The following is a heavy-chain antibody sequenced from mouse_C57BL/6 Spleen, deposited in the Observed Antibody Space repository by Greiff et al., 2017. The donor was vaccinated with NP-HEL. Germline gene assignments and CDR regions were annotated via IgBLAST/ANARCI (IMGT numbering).Heavy chain of an antibody. CDR3: ARGGGNYVIDY. J-gene: IGHJ2*01. Sequence: QVQLQQSGAELVRPGASVKLSCKASGYTFTDYYINWVKQRPGQGLEWIARIYPGSGNTYYNEKFKGKATLTAEKSSSTAYMQLSSLTSEDSAVYFCARGGGNYVIDYWGQGTTLTVSS. CDR2: IYPGSGNT. V-gene: IGHV1-76*01. CDR1: GYTFTDYY. D-gene: IGHD2-1*01.